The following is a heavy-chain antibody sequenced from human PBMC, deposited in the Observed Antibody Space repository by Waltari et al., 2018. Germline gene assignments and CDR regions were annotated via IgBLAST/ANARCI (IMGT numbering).Heavy chain of an antibody. CDR3: ARVARGGYYTGWFDT. CDR1: GGSISSTSHC. V-gene: IGHV4-39*07. J-gene: IGHJ5*02. CDR2: IYYSGTT. Sequence: QLQLQESGPGLVKPSETLSLTCSVSGGSISSTSHCWAWIRQPPGKGLEWIGSIYYSGTTYYNLSLKSRVTLSVDTSKNQFSLKLSSVTAADTAMYFCARVARGGYYTGWFDTWGQGALVTVSS. D-gene: IGHD3-3*01.